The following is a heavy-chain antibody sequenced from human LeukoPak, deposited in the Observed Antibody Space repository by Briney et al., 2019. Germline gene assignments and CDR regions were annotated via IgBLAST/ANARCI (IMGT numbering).Heavy chain of an antibody. CDR2: INASGGST. J-gene: IGHJ4*02. D-gene: IGHD6-13*01. CDR3: ARRILTQQPFDY. V-gene: IGHV1-46*01. Sequence: GASVKVSCKASGYTFISYYMHWVRQAPGQGLEWMGIINASGGSTIYAQKFQGRVTMTRDTSTSTVYMELSSLRSEDTAVYYCARRILTQQPFDYWGKGTLVTVSS. CDR1: GYTFISYY.